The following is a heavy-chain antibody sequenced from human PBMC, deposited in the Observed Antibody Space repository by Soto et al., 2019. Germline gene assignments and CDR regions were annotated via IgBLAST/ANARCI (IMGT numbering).Heavy chain of an antibody. V-gene: IGHV4-59*01. Sequence: PSETLSLTCTVSGGSISSYYWSWIRQPPGKGLEWIGYIYYSGSTNYNPSLESRVTISVDTSKNQFSLKLSSVTAADTAVYYCARIVGATEGDWFDTWGQGTLVTVSS. CDR1: GGSISSYY. CDR3: ARIVGATEGDWFDT. D-gene: IGHD1-26*01. J-gene: IGHJ5*02. CDR2: IYYSGST.